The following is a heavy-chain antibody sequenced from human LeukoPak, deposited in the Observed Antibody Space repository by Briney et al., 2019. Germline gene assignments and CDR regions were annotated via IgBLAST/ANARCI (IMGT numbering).Heavy chain of an antibody. J-gene: IGHJ4*02. CDR3: AKARLRASFDY. D-gene: IGHD5-12*01. CDR2: ISSSSSYI. CDR1: GFTFGSYS. Sequence: GRSLRLSCAASGFTFGSYSMNWVRQAPGKGLEWVSSISSSSSYIYYADSVKGRFTISRDNAKNSLYLQTNSLRAEDTAVYYCAKARLRASFDYWGQGTLVTVSS. V-gene: IGHV3-21*04.